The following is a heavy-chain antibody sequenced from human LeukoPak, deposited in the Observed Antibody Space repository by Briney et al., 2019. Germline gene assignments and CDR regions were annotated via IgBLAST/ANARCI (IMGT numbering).Heavy chain of an antibody. Sequence: ASVKVSCKASGYTLTSYGISWVRQAPGHGLEWMGWISAYNGNTNYAQKLQGRVTMTTDTSTSTAYMELRSLRSDDTAVYYCARAPSGGSRHWFDPWGQGTLVTVSS. CDR3: ARAPSGGSRHWFDP. J-gene: IGHJ5*02. CDR1: GYTLTSYG. V-gene: IGHV1-18*01. D-gene: IGHD2-15*01. CDR2: ISAYNGNT.